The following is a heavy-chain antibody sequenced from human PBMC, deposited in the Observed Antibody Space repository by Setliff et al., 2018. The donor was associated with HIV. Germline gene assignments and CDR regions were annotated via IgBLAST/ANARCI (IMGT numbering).Heavy chain of an antibody. D-gene: IGHD4-17*01. V-gene: IGHV3-49*04. CDR2: IRSKRYGGTP. J-gene: IGHJ6*03. CDR3: TREVVTTSLGNYYYMGV. CDR1: GFTFVDYS. Sequence: GSLRLSCRGLGFTFVDYSVTWVRQAPGKGPEGVAFIRSKRYGGTPEYAASVKGRFTISRDDSKSIAYLQMNSLETDDTAVYYCTREVVTTSLGNYYYMGVWGKGTTVTVSS.